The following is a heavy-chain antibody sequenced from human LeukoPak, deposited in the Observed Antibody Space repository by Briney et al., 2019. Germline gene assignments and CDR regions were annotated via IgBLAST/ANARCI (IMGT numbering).Heavy chain of an antibody. D-gene: IGHD3-22*01. CDR3: AKDGRYYYESSGLAYPFDP. J-gene: IGHJ5*01. Sequence: GASLRLSCAASGFTFSSYAMSWVRQAPGKGLEWVSAISGSGGSTYYADSVKGRFTISRDNSKNTLYLQMNSLRAEDTAVYYCAKDGRYYYESSGLAYPFDPWGQGTLVTVSS. V-gene: IGHV3-23*01. CDR1: GFTFSSYA. CDR2: ISGSGGST.